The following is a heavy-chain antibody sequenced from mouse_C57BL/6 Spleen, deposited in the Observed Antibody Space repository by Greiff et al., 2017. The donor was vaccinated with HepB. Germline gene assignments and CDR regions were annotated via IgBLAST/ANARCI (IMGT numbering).Heavy chain of an antibody. D-gene: IGHD1-1*01. CDR2: ISDGGRYT. V-gene: IGHV5-4*03. Sequence: VKLVESGGGLVKPGGSLKLSCAASGFTFSSYAMSWVRQTPEKRLEWVATISDGGRYTYYPDNVKGRFTISRDNAKNNLYLQMSHLKSEDTAMYYCARGAYGSSSHFYYWGQGTTLTVSS. J-gene: IGHJ2*01. CDR3: ARGAYGSSSHFYY. CDR1: GFTFSSYA.